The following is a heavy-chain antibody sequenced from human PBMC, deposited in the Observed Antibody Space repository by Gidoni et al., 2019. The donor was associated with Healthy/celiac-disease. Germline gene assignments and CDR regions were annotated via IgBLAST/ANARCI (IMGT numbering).Heavy chain of an antibody. CDR2: TYYRSKWYN. CDR3: AREPSLTGSSDAVDI. Sequence: DRVSSNSAAWNWIRQSPSRALELLGRTYYRSKWYNDYAVSVKSRITINPDKTKKQFSLQRNSVTPEDTAVYYCAREPSLTGSSDAVDIWGQGTMVTVSA. D-gene: IGHD7-27*01. J-gene: IGHJ3*02. V-gene: IGHV6-1*01. CDR1: DRVSSNSAA.